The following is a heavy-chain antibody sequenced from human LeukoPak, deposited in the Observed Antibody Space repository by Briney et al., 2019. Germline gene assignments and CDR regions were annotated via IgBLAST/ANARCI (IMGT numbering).Heavy chain of an antibody. CDR3: VKDRGDLYSSSYYFDY. V-gene: IGHV3-30*02. J-gene: IGHJ4*02. CDR2: IRYDGSNK. Sequence: GGSLRLSCAASGFTFSSYGMHWVRQAPGKGLEWVAFIRYDGSNKYYADSVKGRFTISRDNSKNTLYLQMNSLRAEDMAVYYCVKDRGDLYSSSYYFDYWGQGTLVTVSS. CDR1: GFTFSSYG. D-gene: IGHD6-6*01.